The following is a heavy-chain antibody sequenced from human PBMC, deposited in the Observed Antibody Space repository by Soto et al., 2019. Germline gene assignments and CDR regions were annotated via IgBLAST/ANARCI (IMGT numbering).Heavy chain of an antibody. Sequence: GESLKISCKGSGYSFTSYWIGWVRQMPGKGLEWMGIIYPGDSDTRYSPSFQGQVTISADKSISTAYLQWSSLKASDTAMYYCAIIRFLEGLLSDPYYYGMDVWGQGTTVTVAS. CDR1: GYSFTSYW. CDR3: AIIRFLEGLLSDPYYYGMDV. D-gene: IGHD3-3*01. J-gene: IGHJ6*02. V-gene: IGHV5-51*01. CDR2: IYPGDSDT.